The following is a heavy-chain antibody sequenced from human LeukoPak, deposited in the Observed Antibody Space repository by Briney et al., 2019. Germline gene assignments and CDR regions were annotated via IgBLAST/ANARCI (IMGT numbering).Heavy chain of an antibody. J-gene: IGHJ4*02. Sequence: SETLSLTCAVSGGSISSSSSNCWTWVRQPPGKGLEWIGEMYLSGTTHSNPSVKSRITISIDKSKNQFFLNLSSVTAADTAVYYCAGLVGRYSSGLYYYYFDYWGQGTLVTVSS. V-gene: IGHV4-4*02. D-gene: IGHD3-22*01. CDR3: AGLVGRYSSGLYYYYFDY. CDR2: MYLSGTT. CDR1: GGSISSSSSNC.